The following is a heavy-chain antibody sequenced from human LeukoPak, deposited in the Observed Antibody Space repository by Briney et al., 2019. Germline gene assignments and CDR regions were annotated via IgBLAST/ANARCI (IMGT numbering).Heavy chain of an antibody. D-gene: IGHD2-2*02. CDR2: IYHSGST. CDR3: ARAVVVPAAIDWFDP. V-gene: IGHV4-38-2*02. CDR1: GYSISSGYY. J-gene: IGHJ5*02. Sequence: SETLSLTCTVCGYSISSGYYWGWLRQPPGKGLEWIGSIYHSGSTYYNPSLKSRVTISVDTSKNQFSQKLSSVTAADTAVYYCARAVVVPAAIDWFDPWGQGTLVTVSS.